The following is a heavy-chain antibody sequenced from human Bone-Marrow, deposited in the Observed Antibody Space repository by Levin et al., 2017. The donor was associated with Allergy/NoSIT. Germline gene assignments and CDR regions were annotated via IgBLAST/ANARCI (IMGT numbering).Heavy chain of an antibody. J-gene: IGHJ4*02. Sequence: GESLKISCAASGFDVSTYGVTWVRQAPGKGPEWVSGFSGGGGDTHYADSVKGRFAVSRDTSKNTAYLQMSSLRAEDTALYYCAKWNGYGDSWSQGTLVTVSS. CDR1: GFDVSTYG. CDR3: AKWNGYGDS. CDR2: FSGGGGDT. D-gene: IGHD3-3*01. V-gene: IGHV3-23*01.